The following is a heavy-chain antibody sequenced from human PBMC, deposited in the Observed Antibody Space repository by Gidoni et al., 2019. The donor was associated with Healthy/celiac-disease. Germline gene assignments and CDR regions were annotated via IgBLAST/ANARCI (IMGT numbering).Heavy chain of an antibody. CDR3: AKDRDDNHYYYYMDV. CDR2: ISYDGSNK. Sequence: QVQLVESGGGVVQPGRSLRLSCAASGFTFSSYGMHWVRQAPGKGLEWVAVISYDGSNKYYADSVKGRFTISRDNSKNTLYLQMNSLRAEDTAVYYCAKDRDDNHYYYYMDVWGKGTTVTVSS. CDR1: GFTFSSYG. V-gene: IGHV3-30*18. D-gene: IGHD3-22*01. J-gene: IGHJ6*03.